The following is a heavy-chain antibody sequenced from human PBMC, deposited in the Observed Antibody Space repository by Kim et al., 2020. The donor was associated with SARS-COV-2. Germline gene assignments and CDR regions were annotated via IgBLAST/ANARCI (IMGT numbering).Heavy chain of an antibody. CDR3: ARDMGFAYFDY. D-gene: IGHD1-26*01. J-gene: IGHJ4*02. Sequence: SETLSLTCTVSGASVRAYSWTCTPQPPGTALEWFARISDTGDTTYNPSLNPSLKSRVTMSVDTSENQFSLKMNSLTPADTAVYYCARDMGFAYFDYWGQG. CDR2: ISDTGDT. CDR1: GASVRAYS. V-gene: IGHV4-59*02.